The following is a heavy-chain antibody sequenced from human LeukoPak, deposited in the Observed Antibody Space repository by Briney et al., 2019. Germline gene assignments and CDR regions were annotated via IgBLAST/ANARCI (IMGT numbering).Heavy chain of an antibody. V-gene: IGHV3-53*01. CDR3: ARFYTVPYYYYGMDV. Sequence: PGGSLRLSCAASGFTVSSNYMSWVRQAPGKGLEWVSVIYSGGNTYYADSVKGRFTISRDNSKNTLYLQMNSLRAEDTAVYYCARFYTVPYYYYGMDVWGQGTTVTVSS. CDR2: IYSGGNT. CDR1: GFTVSSNY. D-gene: IGHD3-16*01. J-gene: IGHJ6*02.